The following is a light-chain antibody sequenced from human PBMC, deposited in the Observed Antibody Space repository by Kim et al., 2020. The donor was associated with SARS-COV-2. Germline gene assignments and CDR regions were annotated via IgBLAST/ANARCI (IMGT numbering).Light chain of an antibody. Sequence: QSALTQPASVSGSPGQSITISCTGTRLDVGGYNYVSWYQQHPGKAPKLMIYDVHNRPIGVSDRFSGSKSGNTASLTISGLQAEDEADYYCSSWASTTSYVFGTGTTVTVL. J-gene: IGLJ1*01. CDR1: RLDVGGYNY. V-gene: IGLV2-14*03. CDR2: DVH. CDR3: SSWASTTSYV.